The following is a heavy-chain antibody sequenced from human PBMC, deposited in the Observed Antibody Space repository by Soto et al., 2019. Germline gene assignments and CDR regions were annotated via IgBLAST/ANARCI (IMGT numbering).Heavy chain of an antibody. Sequence: GESLKISCKGSVYSFTNYCIDWLRQMPVKGLEWMGRIDPSDSYTNYSPSFQGHVTISADKSISTAYLQWSSLKASDTAMYYCASYSVGVDTDFEYWGQGTMVTFSS. D-gene: IGHD5-18*01. CDR3: ASYSVGVDTDFEY. CDR2: IDPSDSYT. V-gene: IGHV5-10-1*01. J-gene: IGHJ4*02. CDR1: VYSFTNYC.